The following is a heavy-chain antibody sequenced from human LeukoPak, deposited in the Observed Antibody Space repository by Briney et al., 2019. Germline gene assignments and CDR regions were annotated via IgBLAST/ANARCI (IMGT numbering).Heavy chain of an antibody. CDR2: IYYSGNT. CDR1: GGSISSYY. D-gene: IGHD3-10*01. V-gene: IGHV4-59*01. Sequence: SETLSHTCTVSGGSISSYYWSWIRQPPGKGLEWIGYIYYSGNTNYNSSLESRVTISVDTSKNQFSLRLNSVTAADTAVYYCVRGRAWFDPWGQGTLVTVSS. CDR3: VRGRAWFDP. J-gene: IGHJ5*02.